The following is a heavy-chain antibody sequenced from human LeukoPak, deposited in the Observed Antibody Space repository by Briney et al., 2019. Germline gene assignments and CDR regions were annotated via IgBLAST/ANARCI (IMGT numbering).Heavy chain of an antibody. V-gene: IGHV4-38-2*02. J-gene: IGHJ5*02. CDR2: IYHSGST. CDR3: ARDPGYCSGGSCYSGVDP. CDR1: GGSISSYY. Sequence: SETLSLTCTASGGSISSYYWGWIRQPPGKGLEWIGSIYHSGSTYYNPSLKSRVTISVDTSKNQFSLKLSSVTAADTAVYYCARDPGYCSGGSCYSGVDPWGQGTLVTVSS. D-gene: IGHD2-15*01.